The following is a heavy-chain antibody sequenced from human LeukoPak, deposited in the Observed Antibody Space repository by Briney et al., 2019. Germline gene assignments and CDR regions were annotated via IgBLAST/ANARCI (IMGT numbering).Heavy chain of an antibody. CDR2: IVPIFGTA. J-gene: IGHJ5*02. CDR1: GGTFSSYA. Sequence: ASVKVSCKASGGTFSSYAISWVRQAPGQGLEWMGGIVPIFGTANYAQKFQGRVTITADESTSTAYMELSSLRSEDTAVYYCARVVYGSGSYSWFDPWGQGTLATVSS. CDR3: ARVVYGSGSYSWFDP. V-gene: IGHV1-69*01. D-gene: IGHD3-10*01.